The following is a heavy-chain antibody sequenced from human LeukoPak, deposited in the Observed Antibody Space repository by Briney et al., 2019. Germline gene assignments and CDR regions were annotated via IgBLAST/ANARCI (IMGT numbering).Heavy chain of an antibody. CDR3: ARSRIAARPVDWFDP. Sequence: GGSLRPSCAASGFTFSSYAMSWVRQAPGKGLEWVSAISGSGGSTYYADSVKGRFTISRDNSKNTLYLQMNSLRAEDTAVYYCARSRIAARPVDWFDPWGQGTLVTVSS. CDR1: GFTFSSYA. V-gene: IGHV3-23*01. D-gene: IGHD6-6*01. J-gene: IGHJ5*02. CDR2: ISGSGGST.